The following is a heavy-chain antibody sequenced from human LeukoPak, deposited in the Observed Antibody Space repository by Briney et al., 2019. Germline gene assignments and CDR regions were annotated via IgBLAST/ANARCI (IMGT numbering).Heavy chain of an antibody. J-gene: IGHJ4*02. CDR2: ISWNSADI. CDR3: ARDRYGDYRKSLFDY. V-gene: IGHV3-9*01. D-gene: IGHD4-17*01. Sequence: GGSLRLSCAASGFTFDDNAMHWVRQVPGKGLEWVSGISWNSADIGYVDSVKGRFTISRDNAKNFLYLRMNSLRAEDTALYFCARDRYGDYRKSLFDYWGQGTLVTVSS. CDR1: GFTFDDNA.